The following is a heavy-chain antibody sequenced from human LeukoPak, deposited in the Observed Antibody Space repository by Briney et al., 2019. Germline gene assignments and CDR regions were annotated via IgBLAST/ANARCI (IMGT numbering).Heavy chain of an antibody. CDR2: INPNSGGT. J-gene: IGHJ3*02. D-gene: IGHD1-26*01. CDR3: ARGPVGATNAFHI. CDR1: GYTFTGYY. Sequence: ASVKVSCKASGYTFTGYYMHWVRQAPGQGLEWMGWINPNSGGTNYAQKFQGWVTMTRDTSISTAYMELSRLRSDDTAVYYCARGPVGATNAFHIWGQGTLVTVSS. V-gene: IGHV1-2*04.